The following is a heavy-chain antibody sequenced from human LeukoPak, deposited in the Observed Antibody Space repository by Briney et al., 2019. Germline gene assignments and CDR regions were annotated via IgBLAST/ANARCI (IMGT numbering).Heavy chain of an antibody. J-gene: IGHJ4*02. CDR3: ARDYAAEGDYYFDY. D-gene: IGHD6-13*01. V-gene: IGHV1-3*03. CDR2: INAGNGNT. CDR1: GYTFTSHA. Sequence: GASVKVSCKASGYTFTSHAMHWVRQAPGQRLEWMGWINAGNGNTKYSQEFQGRVTITRDTSASTAYMELSSLRSEDMAVYYCARDYAAEGDYYFDYWGQGTLVTVSS.